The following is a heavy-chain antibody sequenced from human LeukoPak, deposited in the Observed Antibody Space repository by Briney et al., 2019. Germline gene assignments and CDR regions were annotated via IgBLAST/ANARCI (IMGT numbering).Heavy chain of an antibody. J-gene: IGHJ4*02. V-gene: IGHV4-34*01. CDR3: ARLTSYGSGSYSFDY. D-gene: IGHD3-10*01. CDR1: GGSFSGYY. CDR2: INHSGST. Sequence: SETLSLTCAVYGGSFSGYYWSWIRQPPGKGLEWIGEINHSGSTNYNPSLKSRVTISVDTSKNQFSLKLSSVTAADTAVYYCARLTSYGSGSYSFDYWGQGTLVTVSS.